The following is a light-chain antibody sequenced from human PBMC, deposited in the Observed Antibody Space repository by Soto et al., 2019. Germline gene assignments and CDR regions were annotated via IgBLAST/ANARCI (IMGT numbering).Light chain of an antibody. V-gene: IGLV1-40*01. CDR1: SSNIGAGSD. Sequence: QPVLTQPPSVSGAPGQRVTIPCTGSSSNIGAGSDVHWYQQLPGKAPKVLMFDNNNRPSGVPDRFSGSKSGTSASLAITGLQSEDEADYYCQSYDNRLGGYVFGTGTKVTVL. CDR2: DNN. CDR3: QSYDNRLGGYV. J-gene: IGLJ1*01.